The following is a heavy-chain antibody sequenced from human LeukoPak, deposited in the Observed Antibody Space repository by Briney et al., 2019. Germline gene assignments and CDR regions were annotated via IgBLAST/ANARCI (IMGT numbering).Heavy chain of an antibody. Sequence: GPVKVSCKASGYTFTTHYMHWVRQAPGQGLEWMGLINPSGTTTNYAQKFRGRVTMTRDLSTSTDYMELSSLRSDDTAVYFCARDNSVGDYAWWFDPWGQGTLVTVSS. CDR1: GYTFTTHY. D-gene: IGHD1-26*01. CDR3: ARDNSVGDYAWWFDP. J-gene: IGHJ5*02. CDR2: INPSGTTT. V-gene: IGHV1-46*01.